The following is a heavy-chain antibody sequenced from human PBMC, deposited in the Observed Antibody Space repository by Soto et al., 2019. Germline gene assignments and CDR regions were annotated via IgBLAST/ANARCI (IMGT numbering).Heavy chain of an antibody. D-gene: IGHD3-10*01. V-gene: IGHV1-69*01. CDR3: ARGRDGSNYYFDY. CDR1: GGTFSDSV. J-gene: IGHJ4*02. CDR2: IVPIFGKA. Sequence: QVQLVQSGPEEKKPGSSVKVSCKASGGTFSDSVTSWVRQAPGQGLEWMGGIVPIFGKANLAEKFQDRVTITADESTSTAYMKLSSLRSEDTAVYYCARGRDGSNYYFDYWGQGTLVTVSS.